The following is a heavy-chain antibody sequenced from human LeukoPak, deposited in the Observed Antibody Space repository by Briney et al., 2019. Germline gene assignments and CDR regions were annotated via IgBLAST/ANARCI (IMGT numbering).Heavy chain of an antibody. CDR1: GGSISSSSYY. V-gene: IGHV4-39*07. CDR3: ARWGEPYSSSSGFFDY. D-gene: IGHD6-6*01. Sequence: SETLSLTCTVSGGSISSSSYYWGWIRQPPGKGLAWIGSIYYSGRTHYNPSLKSRVTISVDTSKNQFSLKLSSVTAADTAVYYCARWGEPYSSSSGFFDYWGQGTLVTVSS. J-gene: IGHJ4*02. CDR2: IYYSGRT.